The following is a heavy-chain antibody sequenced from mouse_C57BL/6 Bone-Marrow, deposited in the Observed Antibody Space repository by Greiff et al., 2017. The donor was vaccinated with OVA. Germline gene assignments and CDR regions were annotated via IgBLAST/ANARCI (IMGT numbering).Heavy chain of an antibody. CDR3: VGNPDY. CDR2: IYPRSGNT. D-gene: IGHD2-1*01. V-gene: IGHV1-81*01. CDR1: GYTFTSYG. Sequence: VQLQQSGAELARPGASVKLSCKASGYTFTSYGISWVKQRTGQGLEWIGDIYPRSGNTYYNEKFKGKATLTADKSSSTAYMELRSLTSEDSAVYFCVGNPDYWGQGTTLTVSS. J-gene: IGHJ2*01.